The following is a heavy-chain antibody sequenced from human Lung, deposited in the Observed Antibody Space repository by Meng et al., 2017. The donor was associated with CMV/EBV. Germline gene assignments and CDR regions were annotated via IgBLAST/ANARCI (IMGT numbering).Heavy chain of an antibody. CDR2: ISFDASNK. V-gene: IGHV3-30*01. CDR3: ARDAVVGPTSRSGIGYFDQ. D-gene: IGHD1-26*01. J-gene: IGHJ4*02. CDR1: GFSISPYA. Sequence: GGSLRLXCAASGFSISPYAMQWVRQAPGKGLEWVAVISFDASNKRYADSVKGRFAISRDNSKDTLYLEMNSLRTEDTAVYYCARDAVVGPTSRSGIGYFDQWGQGTXITFAS.